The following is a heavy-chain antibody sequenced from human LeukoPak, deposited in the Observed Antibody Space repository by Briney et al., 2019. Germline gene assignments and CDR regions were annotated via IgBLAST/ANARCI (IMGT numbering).Heavy chain of an antibody. CDR3: ARIDGDRGFDI. CDR1: GFTFSSYA. CDR2: ISYDGSNK. V-gene: IGHV3-30-3*01. D-gene: IGHD4-17*01. Sequence: GGSLRLSCAASGFTFSSYAMHWVRQAPGKGLEWVAVISYDGSNKYYADSVKGRFTISRDNSKNTLYLQMNSLRAEDTAVYYCARIDGDRGFDIWGQGTMVTVSS. J-gene: IGHJ3*02.